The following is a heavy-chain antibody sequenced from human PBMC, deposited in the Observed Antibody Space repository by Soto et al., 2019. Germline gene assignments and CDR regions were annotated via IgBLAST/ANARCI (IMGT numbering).Heavy chain of an antibody. CDR2: IWYDGSNK. CDR1: GFTFSSYG. CDR3: AREGYSSSWYEGSYYGMDV. V-gene: IGHV3-33*01. Sequence: GGSLRLSCAASGFTFSSYGMHWVRQAPGKGLEWVAVIWYDGSNKYYADSLKGRFTISRDNSKNTLYLQMNSLRAEDTAVYYCAREGYSSSWYEGSYYGMDVWGQGTTVTVSS. J-gene: IGHJ6*02. D-gene: IGHD6-13*01.